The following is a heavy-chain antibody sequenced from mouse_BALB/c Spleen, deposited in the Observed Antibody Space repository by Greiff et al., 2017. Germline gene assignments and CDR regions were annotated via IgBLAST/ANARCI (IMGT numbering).Heavy chain of an antibody. CDR1: GFTFSSYG. Sequence: EVKLVESGADLVKPGGSLKLSCAASGFTFSSYGMPWVRQTPGKGLEWVANISSCGSYTYYPDSVKGQATITGDNAKSTLYLQLSSLKSEDTAMYYCARQYEYDNDSDYWGQGTTRTVSS. D-gene: IGHD2-4*01. V-gene: IGHV5-6*01. CDR3: ARQYEYDNDSDY. CDR2: ISSCGSYT. J-gene: IGHJ2*01.